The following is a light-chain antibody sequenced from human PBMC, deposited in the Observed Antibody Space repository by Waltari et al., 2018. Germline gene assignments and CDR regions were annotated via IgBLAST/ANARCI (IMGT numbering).Light chain of an antibody. J-gene: IGLJ3*02. CDR3: CSFVTGDTWV. Sequence: QSALTQPASVSGSPGQSITISCTGTTSDVGTYNFVSWSQQHPGKAPKLSICEVNQRPSGVSNRFSGSRSGNTAALTISGLQIEDEAYYYCCSFVTGDTWVFGGGTKVAVL. CDR1: TSDVGTYNF. CDR2: EVN. V-gene: IGLV2-23*02.